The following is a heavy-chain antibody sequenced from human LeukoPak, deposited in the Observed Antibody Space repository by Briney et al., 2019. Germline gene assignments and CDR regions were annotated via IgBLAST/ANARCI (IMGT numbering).Heavy chain of an antibody. Sequence: PSETLSLTCTVSGDSISSSSSYWGWIRQPPGEGLEWIGSIYYSGSTYYNTSLKSRVTISVDTSKNQFSLRLSSVTAADTAVYYCAREARTDPFDYWGQGTLVTVSS. CDR2: IYYSGST. J-gene: IGHJ4*02. CDR3: AREARTDPFDY. V-gene: IGHV4-39*07. CDR1: GDSISSSSSY.